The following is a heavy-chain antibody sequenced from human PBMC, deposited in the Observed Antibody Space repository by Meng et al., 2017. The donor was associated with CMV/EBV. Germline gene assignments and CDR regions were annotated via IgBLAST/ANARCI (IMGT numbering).Heavy chain of an antibody. J-gene: IGHJ3*02. CDR2: ISWNSGSI. Sequence: SLKISCAASGFTFDDYAMHWVRQAPGKGLEWVSGISWNSGSIGYADSVKGRFTISRDNAKNSLYLQMNSLRAEDTALYYCAKDNNGWFSEGYLIVFDIWGQGTMVTVSS. D-gene: IGHD1-26*01. CDR3: AKDNNGWFSEGYLIVFDI. V-gene: IGHV3-9*01. CDR1: GFTFDDYA.